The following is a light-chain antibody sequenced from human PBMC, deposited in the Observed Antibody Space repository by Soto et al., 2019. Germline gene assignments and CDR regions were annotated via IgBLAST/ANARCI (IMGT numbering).Light chain of an antibody. CDR2: NSY. V-gene: IGKV3-15*01. CDR1: QNIRRS. J-gene: IGKJ1*01. Sequence: IVMTQSPATLSVSPGERVTLSCRASQNIRRSLAWYQQKPGQPPRLLIYNSYTRATGIAARFSGSGSGTDFTLTISRLEPEDFAVYFCHQYGDSPQTFGQGTKV. CDR3: HQYGDSPQT.